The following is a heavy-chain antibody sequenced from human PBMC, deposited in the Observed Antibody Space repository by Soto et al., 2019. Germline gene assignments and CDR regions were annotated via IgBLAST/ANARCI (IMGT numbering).Heavy chain of an antibody. D-gene: IGHD3-3*01. J-gene: IGHJ6*02. CDR3: TTMRRDYNFWSCYYGYYYYGMDV. V-gene: IGHV3-15*01. CDR1: GFTFTNAC. Sequence: GGSLRLSCAASGFTFTNACMSWVRQAPGKGLEWVGRIKIKTDGGTTDYAAPVEGRFTISKDDSKNTLYLQMNSLKTEDTAVYYCTTMRRDYNFWSCYYGYYYYGMDVWGQGTTVTVSS. CDR2: IKIKTDGGTT.